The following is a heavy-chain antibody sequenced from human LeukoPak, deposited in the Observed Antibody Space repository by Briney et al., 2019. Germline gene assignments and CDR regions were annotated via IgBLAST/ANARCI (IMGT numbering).Heavy chain of an antibody. V-gene: IGHV3-21*04. CDR1: GFTFNSYS. D-gene: IGHD4-17*01. Sequence: GGPLRLSCAASGFTFNSYSMNWVRQAPGKGLEWVSSISGSNSYIYYADSVTGRFTISRDNSKNTLYLQMNSLRAEDTAVYYCAKEIYGDSTGGRFQYWGQGTLVTVSS. CDR3: AKEIYGDSTGGRFQY. CDR2: ISGSNSYI. J-gene: IGHJ1*01.